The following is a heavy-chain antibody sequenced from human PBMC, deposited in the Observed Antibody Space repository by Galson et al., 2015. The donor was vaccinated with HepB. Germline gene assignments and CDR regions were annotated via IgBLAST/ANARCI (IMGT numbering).Heavy chain of an antibody. CDR2: VDPEDGET. J-gene: IGHJ6*03. V-gene: IGHV1-69-2*01. Sequence: VKVSCKVSGYTFTDYYMHWVQQAPGKGLEWMGLVDPEDGETIYAEKFQGRVAITADTSTDTAYMELSSLRSEDTAVYYCATYPGSYYKVGGSEYMDVWGKGTTVTVSS. D-gene: IGHD3-10*01. CDR1: GYTFTDYY. CDR3: ATYPGSYYKVGGSEYMDV.